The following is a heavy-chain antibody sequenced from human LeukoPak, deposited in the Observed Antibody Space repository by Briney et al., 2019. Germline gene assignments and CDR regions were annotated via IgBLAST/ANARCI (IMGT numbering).Heavy chain of an antibody. V-gene: IGHV3-48*01. CDR2: ISSSSSTI. CDR1: GFTFGSYS. D-gene: IGHD5-18*01. J-gene: IGHJ4*02. CDR3: ARDGRGYSYSVDY. Sequence: GGSLRLSCAASGFTFGSYSMNWVRQAPGKGLEWVSYISSSSSTIYYADSVKGRFTISRDNAKNSLYLQMNSLRAEDTAVYYCARDGRGYSYSVDYWGQGTLVTVSS.